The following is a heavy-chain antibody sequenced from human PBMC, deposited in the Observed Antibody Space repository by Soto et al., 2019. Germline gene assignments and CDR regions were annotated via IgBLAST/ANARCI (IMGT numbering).Heavy chain of an antibody. V-gene: IGHV3-33*01. Sequence: SGFTFSSYVMHWVSQAPGKGLEWVAVIWYDGSNKYYADSVKGRFTISRDNYKNTLYLQMNSLRAEDTAVYYCAMSYYYDSSVDYWGQGTLVTVSS. J-gene: IGHJ4*02. CDR2: IWYDGSNK. CDR1: GFTFSSYV. D-gene: IGHD3-22*01. CDR3: AMSYYYDSSVDY.